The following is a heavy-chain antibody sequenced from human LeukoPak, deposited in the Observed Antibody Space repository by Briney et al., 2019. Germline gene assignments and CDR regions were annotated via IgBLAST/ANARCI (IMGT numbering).Heavy chain of an antibody. CDR2: LGGGSKGI. J-gene: IGHJ4*02. CDR1: GFTFSSYW. Sequence: GGSLRLSCAASGFTFSSYWMSWVRQAPGKGLEWVSSLGGGSKGIYYADSVKGRFTISRDNSKSTLYLQMNSLRAEDTAVYYCAKDRGSGWYFDYWGQGTLVTVSS. D-gene: IGHD6-19*01. CDR3: AKDRGSGWYFDY. V-gene: IGHV3-23*01.